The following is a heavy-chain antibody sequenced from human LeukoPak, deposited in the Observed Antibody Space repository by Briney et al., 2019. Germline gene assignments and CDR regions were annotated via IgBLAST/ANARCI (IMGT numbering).Heavy chain of an antibody. CDR1: GFTFSSNW. CDR2: INSDGSST. J-gene: IGHJ4*02. Sequence: GGPLRLSCAASGFTFSSNWMHWVRQAPGKGLVWVSSINSDGSSTTYEDSVKGRLTISRDNAKHTLYLQTNSLRAEDTAVYYCARILDSSGSRGLSPFDYWGQGTLVTVSS. V-gene: IGHV3-74*03. CDR3: ARILDSSGSRGLSPFDY. D-gene: IGHD3-22*01.